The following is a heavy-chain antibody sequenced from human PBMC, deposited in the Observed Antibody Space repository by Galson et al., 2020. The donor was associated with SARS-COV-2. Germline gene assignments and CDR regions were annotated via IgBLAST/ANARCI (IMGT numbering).Heavy chain of an antibody. CDR1: GFTFSSYA. D-gene: IGHD3-16*01. Sequence: GGSLRLSCAASGFTFSSYAMHWVRQAPGKGLEWVAVISYDGSNKYYADSVKGRFTISRDNSKNTLYLQMNSLRAEDTAVYYCARPGLSHGGYCYYGMYVWGQGTTVTVSS. V-gene: IGHV3-30*04. CDR2: ISYDGSNK. CDR3: ARPGLSHGGYCYYGMYV. J-gene: IGHJ6*02.